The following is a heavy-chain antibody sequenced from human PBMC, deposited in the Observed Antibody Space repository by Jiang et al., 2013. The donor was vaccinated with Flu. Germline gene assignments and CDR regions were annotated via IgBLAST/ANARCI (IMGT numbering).Heavy chain of an antibody. V-gene: IGHV4-59*08. CDR1: SNYY. Sequence: SNYYWNWVRQPPREGTGVDWVYLLQWERQLQPSLKSRITISVDTSKNQFSLKLSSVTAADTAVYYCARRTGWSIAARPDYYYGMDVWGQGTTVTVSS. CDR3: ARRTGWSIAARPDYYYGMDV. CDR2: LLQWER. D-gene: IGHD6-6*01. J-gene: IGHJ6*02.